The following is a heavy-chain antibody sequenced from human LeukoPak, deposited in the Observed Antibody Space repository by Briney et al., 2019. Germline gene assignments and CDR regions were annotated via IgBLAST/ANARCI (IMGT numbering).Heavy chain of an antibody. V-gene: IGHV3-9*01. CDR2: ISWNSGSI. CDR3: AKDTSSGWSSVYYGMDV. Sequence: GGSLRLSCAASGFTFDDYAMHWVRQAPGKGLEWVSGISWNSGSIGYADLVKGRFTISRDNAKNSLYLQMNSLRAEDTALYYCAKDTSSGWSSVYYGMDVWGQGTTVTVSS. D-gene: IGHD6-19*01. J-gene: IGHJ6*02. CDR1: GFTFDDYA.